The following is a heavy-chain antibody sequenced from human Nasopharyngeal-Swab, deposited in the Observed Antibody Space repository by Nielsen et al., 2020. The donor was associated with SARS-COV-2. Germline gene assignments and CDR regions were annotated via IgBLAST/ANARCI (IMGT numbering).Heavy chain of an antibody. J-gene: IGHJ4*02. D-gene: IGHD6-19*01. Sequence: GESLKISCAASGFTFSAYDMNWVRQAPGKGLEWVSYISSSGSTIYYADSVKGRFTISRDNAKNSLYLQMNSLRAEDTAVYYCAGQWGFDYWGQGTLVTVSS. V-gene: IGHV3-48*03. CDR3: AGQWGFDY. CDR2: ISSSGSTI. CDR1: GFTFSAYD.